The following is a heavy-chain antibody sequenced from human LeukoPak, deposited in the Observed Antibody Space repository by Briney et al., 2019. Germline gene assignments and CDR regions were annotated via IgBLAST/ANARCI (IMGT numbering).Heavy chain of an antibody. Sequence: PSETLFLTCTVSGGSISSSSYYWGWIRQPPGKGLEWIGSIYYSGSTYYNPSLKSRVTISVDTSKNQFSLKLSSVTAADTAVYYCARHWGSSGWYWGQGTLVTVSS. CDR2: IYYSGST. D-gene: IGHD6-19*01. V-gene: IGHV4-39*01. CDR3: ARHWGSSGWY. CDR1: GGSISSSSYY. J-gene: IGHJ4*02.